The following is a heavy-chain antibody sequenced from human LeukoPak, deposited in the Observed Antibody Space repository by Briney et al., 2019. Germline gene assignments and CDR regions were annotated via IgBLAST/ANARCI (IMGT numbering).Heavy chain of an antibody. V-gene: IGHV3-23*01. CDR3: VKTSSGYYYFDY. CDR1: GFTFSSHA. J-gene: IGHJ4*02. Sequence: GGSLRLSCPASGFTFSSHAMSWVRQAPGKGLEWVSSITGSGVSTNSADSVKGRFTISRDNSENTLYLQMNSLRVEDTAVYYCVKTSSGYYYFDYWGQGTLVTVSS. D-gene: IGHD3-22*01. CDR2: ITGSGVST.